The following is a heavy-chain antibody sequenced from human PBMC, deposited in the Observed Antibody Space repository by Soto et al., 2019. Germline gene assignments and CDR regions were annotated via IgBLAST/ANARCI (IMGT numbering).Heavy chain of an antibody. CDR3: ARQYYCTNGVCPNRFDP. J-gene: IGHJ5*02. CDR1: GGSISSSSYY. V-gene: IGHV4-39*01. D-gene: IGHD2-8*01. CDR2: IYYDGST. Sequence: QLQLQESGPGLVKPSETLSLTCSVSGGSISSSSYYWGWIRQPPGKGLEWIGSIYYDGSTYYNPSLKSRVTISVDTSKNQFSLKLSSVTAADTAVYYCARQYYCTNGVCPNRFDPWGQGTLVTVSS.